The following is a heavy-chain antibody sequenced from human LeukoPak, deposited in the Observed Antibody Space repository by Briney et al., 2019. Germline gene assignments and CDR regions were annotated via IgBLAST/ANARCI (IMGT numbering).Heavy chain of an antibody. V-gene: IGHV4-59*01. CDR3: ARDDYRGVTDFDP. D-gene: IGHD3-10*01. CDR2: ISYTGST. CDR1: GGSISPYF. Sequence: SETLSLTCTVSGGSISPYFWSWIRQPPGKGLEWIGYISYTGSTNYNPSLKSRVTISVDTSKNQFSLQLTSVTAADTAVYYCARDDYRGVTDFDPWGQGTLVTVSS. J-gene: IGHJ5*02.